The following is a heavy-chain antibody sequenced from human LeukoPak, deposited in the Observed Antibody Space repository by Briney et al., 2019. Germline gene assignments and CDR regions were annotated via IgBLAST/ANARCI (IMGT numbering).Heavy chain of an antibody. CDR1: GFTFSSYT. Sequence: GGSLRLSCAASGFTFSSYTMSWVRRAPGKGLEWVSGISGSGSSIYDADSVKGRFTISRDNSKNMLYLQMNSLRAEDTAVYYCAKESSRAVAGDFDYWGQGTLVTVSS. V-gene: IGHV3-23*01. CDR3: AKESSRAVAGDFDY. D-gene: IGHD6-19*01. CDR2: ISGSGSSI. J-gene: IGHJ4*02.